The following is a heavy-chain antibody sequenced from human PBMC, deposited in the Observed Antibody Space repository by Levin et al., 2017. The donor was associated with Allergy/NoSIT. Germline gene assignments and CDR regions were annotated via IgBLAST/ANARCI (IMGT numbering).Heavy chain of an antibody. CDR1: GFSFSNYA. V-gene: IGHV3-23*01. Sequence: PGGSLRLSCAASGFSFSNYAMSWVRQAPGKGLEWVSAITDSGRTYYADSVKGRLTVSSDNSKNTLYLQLNSLRADDTAVCYCAKEMTTVIAVFDYWGQGTLVTVSS. CDR3: AKEMTTVIAVFDY. D-gene: IGHD6-19*01. CDR2: ITDSGRT. J-gene: IGHJ4*02.